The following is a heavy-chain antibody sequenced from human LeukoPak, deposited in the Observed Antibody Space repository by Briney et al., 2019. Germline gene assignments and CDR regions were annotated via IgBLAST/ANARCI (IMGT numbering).Heavy chain of an antibody. V-gene: IGHV1-69*13. J-gene: IGHJ5*02. CDR1: GGTFSSYA. CDR2: IIPIFGTA. D-gene: IGHD6-13*01. CDR3: ARDLVGYSSSWYRPNWFDP. Sequence: SVKVSCKASGGTFSSYAISWVRQDPGQGLEWMGGIIPIFGTANYAQKFQGRVTITADESTSTAYMELSSLRSEDTAVYYCARDLVGYSSSWYRPNWFDPWGQGILVTVSS.